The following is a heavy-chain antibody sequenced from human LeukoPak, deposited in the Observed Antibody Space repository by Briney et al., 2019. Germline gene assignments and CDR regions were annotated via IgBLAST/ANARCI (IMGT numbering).Heavy chain of an antibody. V-gene: IGHV3-23*01. CDR3: AKVSSSGWSLFDY. CDR2: ISGSGGST. J-gene: IGHJ4*02. D-gene: IGHD6-19*01. Sequence: GGSLRLSCTASGFTFGDYAMSWVRQAPGKGLEWVSAISGSGGSTYYADSVKGRFTISRDNSKNTLYLQMNSLRAEDTAVYYCAKVSSSGWSLFDYWGQGTLVTVSS. CDR1: GFTFGDYA.